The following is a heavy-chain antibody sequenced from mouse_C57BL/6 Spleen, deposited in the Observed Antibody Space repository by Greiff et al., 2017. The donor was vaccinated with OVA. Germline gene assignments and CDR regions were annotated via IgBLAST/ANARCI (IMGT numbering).Heavy chain of an antibody. CDR2: INPNNGGT. CDR1: GYTFTDYY. Sequence: VQLQQSGPELVKPGASVKISCKASGYTFTDYYMNWVKQSHGKSLEWIGDINPNNGGTSYNQKFKGKATLTVDKSSSTAYMELRSLTSEDSAVYYCARGRVAWYFDYWGQGTTLTVSS. V-gene: IGHV1-26*01. D-gene: IGHD1-1*02. J-gene: IGHJ2*01. CDR3: ARGRVAWYFDY.